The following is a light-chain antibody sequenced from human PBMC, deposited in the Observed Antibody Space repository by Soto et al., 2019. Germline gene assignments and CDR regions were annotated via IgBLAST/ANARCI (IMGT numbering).Light chain of an antibody. CDR3: CSYAGSYTVV. V-gene: IGLV2-11*01. CDR1: SSDVGGYNY. Sequence: SVLTQPRSVSGSPGQSVTLSCTGTSSDVGGYNYVSWYQQHPGKAPKLMIYDVSTRPSGVPDRFSGSKSGNTASLTISGLQAEDEADYYCCSYAGSYTVVFGGGTKVTVL. J-gene: IGLJ2*01. CDR2: DVS.